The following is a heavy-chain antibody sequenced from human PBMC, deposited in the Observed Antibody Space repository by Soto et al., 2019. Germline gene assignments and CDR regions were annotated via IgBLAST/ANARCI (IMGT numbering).Heavy chain of an antibody. CDR1: GFTFSSYA. J-gene: IGHJ5*01. Sequence: PGGSLRLSCAASGFTFSSYAMSWFRQAPGKGLEWVSAISGSGGSTYYADSVKGRSTISRENSKNTLYLQMNSVRAEDMAVYYCAKAPCLVVVSAAWFDSWGQGSLVT. CDR2: ISGSGGST. CDR3: AKAPCLVVVSAAWFDS. D-gene: IGHD2-2*01. V-gene: IGHV3-23*01.